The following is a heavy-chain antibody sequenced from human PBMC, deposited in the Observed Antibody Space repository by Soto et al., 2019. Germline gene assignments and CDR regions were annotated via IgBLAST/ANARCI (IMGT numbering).Heavy chain of an antibody. CDR3: ARVAYSSSWPVNDY. D-gene: IGHD6-13*01. J-gene: IGHJ4*02. CDR1: GGSISSYY. V-gene: IGHV4-59*01. Sequence: SETLSLTCTVSGGSISSYYWSWIRQPPGKGLEWIGYIYYSGSTNYNPSLKSRVTISVDTSKNQFSLKLSSVTAADTAVYYCARVAYSSSWPVNDYRGQGTLVTVSS. CDR2: IYYSGST.